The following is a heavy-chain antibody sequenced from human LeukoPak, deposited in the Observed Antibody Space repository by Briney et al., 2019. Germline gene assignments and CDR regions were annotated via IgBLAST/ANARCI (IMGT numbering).Heavy chain of an antibody. Sequence: SETLSLTCTVSAGSITSYYWSWIRQPPGKGLEWIGYIYYSGSTNYNPSLKSRVTISVDTSKNQFSLKLSSVTAADTAVYYCARGQWFGDFTEWGQGTLVTVSS. J-gene: IGHJ4*02. D-gene: IGHD3-10*01. CDR3: ARGQWFGDFTE. V-gene: IGHV4-59*08. CDR1: AGSITSYY. CDR2: IYYSGST.